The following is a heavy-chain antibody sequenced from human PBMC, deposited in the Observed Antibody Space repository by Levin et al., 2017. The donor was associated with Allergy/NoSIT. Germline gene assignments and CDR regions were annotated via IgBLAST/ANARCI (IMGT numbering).Heavy chain of an antibody. CDR2: ITAGTGNT. CDR3: ARGSSCGGDCHSFDY. J-gene: IGHJ4*02. Sequence: GESLKISCKTSGYTFTNYPIHWVRQAPGQRPEWMGWITAGTGNTKYSQKFQGRVTITRDTSATTAYMELSSLRSEDTAVYYCARGSSCGGDCHSFDYWGRGTLVTVSS. D-gene: IGHD2-21*02. CDR1: GYTFTNYP. V-gene: IGHV1-3*01.